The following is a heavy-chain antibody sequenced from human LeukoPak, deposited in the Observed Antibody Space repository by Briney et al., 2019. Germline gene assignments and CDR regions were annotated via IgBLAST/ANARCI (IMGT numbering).Heavy chain of an antibody. CDR3: ARDDVVWFGEFDY. V-gene: IGHV1-2*02. D-gene: IGHD3-10*01. CDR1: GYTFTGYY. Sequence: ASVKVSCEASGYTFTGYYMHWVRQAPGQGLEWMGWINPNSGGTNYAQKFQGRVTMTRDTSISTAYMELSRLRSDDTAVYYCARDDVVWFGEFDYWGQGTLVTVSS. J-gene: IGHJ4*02. CDR2: INPNSGGT.